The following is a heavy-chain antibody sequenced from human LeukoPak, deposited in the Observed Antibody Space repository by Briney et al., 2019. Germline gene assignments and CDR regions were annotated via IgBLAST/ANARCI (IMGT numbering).Heavy chain of an antibody. V-gene: IGHV3-33*01. CDR1: GFTFSSYG. Sequence: GRSLRLSCAASGFTFSSYGMHWVRQAPGKGLEWVAVIWYDGSNKYYADSVKGRFTISRDNSKNTLYLQMNSLRAEDTATYYCATLNYYAMDVWGHGTTVTVSS. CDR3: ATLNYYAMDV. J-gene: IGHJ6*02. CDR2: IWYDGSNK.